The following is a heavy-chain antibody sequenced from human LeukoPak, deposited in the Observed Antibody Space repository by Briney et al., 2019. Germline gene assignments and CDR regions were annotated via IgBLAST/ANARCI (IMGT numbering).Heavy chain of an antibody. CDR1: GFTFSSYS. CDR3: ARGLVIVVASVDAFDI. J-gene: IGHJ3*02. CDR2: ISSSSSYI. V-gene: IGHV3-21*01. D-gene: IGHD2-21*01. Sequence: PGGSLRLSCAASGFTFSSYSMNWVRQAPGKGLEWVSSISSSSSYIYYADSVKGRFTISRDNAKNSLYLQMNSLRAEDTAVYYCARGLVIVVASVDAFDIWGQGTMVTVSS.